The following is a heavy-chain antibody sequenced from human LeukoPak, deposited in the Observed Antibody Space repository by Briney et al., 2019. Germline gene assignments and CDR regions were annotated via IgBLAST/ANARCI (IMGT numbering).Heavy chain of an antibody. CDR2: IRGSGGNT. Sequence: GGSLRLSCAASGFTFSSYAMSWVRQAPGKGLEWVSTIRGSGGNTYYADSAKGRFTISRDNSRNTLYLQMNSLRAEDTAVYYCAKDLTTGTPDYWGQGTLVTVSS. D-gene: IGHD1-1*01. J-gene: IGHJ4*02. CDR1: GFTFSSYA. V-gene: IGHV3-23*01. CDR3: AKDLTTGTPDY.